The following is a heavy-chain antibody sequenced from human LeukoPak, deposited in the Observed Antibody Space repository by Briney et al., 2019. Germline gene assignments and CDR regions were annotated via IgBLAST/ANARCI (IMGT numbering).Heavy chain of an antibody. J-gene: IGHJ2*01. CDR3: ARDPAKLPTVTGYFDL. CDR1: GGSFSAYY. D-gene: IGHD2-15*01. CDR2: LNHSGST. Sequence: SETLSLTCAVYGGSFSAYYWSWIRQPPGKGLESIGELNHSGSTNYNPSLKSRVTISVHTSKNQFSLKLSPVTASSSAVYSCARDPAKLPTVTGYFDLWGRGTLVTVSS. V-gene: IGHV4-34*01.